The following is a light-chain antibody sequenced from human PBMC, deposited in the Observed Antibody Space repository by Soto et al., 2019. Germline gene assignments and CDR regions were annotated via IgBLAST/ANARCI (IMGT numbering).Light chain of an antibody. CDR3: SSYTTTTRL. Sequence: QSVLTQPASVSGSPGQSITISCTGTSSDIGSNNYVSWFQQRPGKAPTLIIYAVSNRPSGVSTHFSGSKSGNTASLTISGLLPEDEAEYYCSSYTTTTRLFGGGTKLTVL. J-gene: IGLJ3*02. V-gene: IGLV2-14*01. CDR2: AVS. CDR1: SSDIGSNNY.